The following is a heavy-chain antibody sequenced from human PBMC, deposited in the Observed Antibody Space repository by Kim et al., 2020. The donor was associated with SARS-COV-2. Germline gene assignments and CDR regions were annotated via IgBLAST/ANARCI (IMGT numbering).Heavy chain of an antibody. J-gene: IGHJ4*02. V-gene: IGHV4-39*07. D-gene: IGHD3-22*01. CDR3: ARTYDSSGYYPFDY. Sequence: PSLKSRVTISVDTSKNQFSLKLSSVTAADTAVYYCARTYDSSGYYPFDYWGQGTLVTVSS.